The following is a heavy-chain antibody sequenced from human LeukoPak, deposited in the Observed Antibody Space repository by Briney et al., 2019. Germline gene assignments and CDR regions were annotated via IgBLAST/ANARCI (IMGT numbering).Heavy chain of an antibody. CDR3: ARETRSCSSTSCYLPLDY. CDR2: IYHSGST. J-gene: IGHJ4*02. V-gene: IGHV4-38-2*02. D-gene: IGHD2-2*01. Sequence: SETLSLTCTVSGYSISSGYYWGWIRQSPGKGLEWIGSIYHSGSTYYNPSLKSRVTISVDTSKNQFSLKLSSVTAADTAVYYCARETRSCSSTSCYLPLDYWGQGTLVTVSS. CDR1: GYSISSGYY.